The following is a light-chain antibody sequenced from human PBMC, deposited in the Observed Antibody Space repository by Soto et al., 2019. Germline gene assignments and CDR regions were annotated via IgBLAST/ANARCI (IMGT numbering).Light chain of an antibody. CDR2: WAS. V-gene: IGKV4-1*01. J-gene: IGKJ4*01. Sequence: DIVMTQSPDSLAVSLVARATINFKCRQSVLYSSNNKNYLAWYQQKPGQPPKLLIYWASTRESGVPDRFSGSGSGTDFTLTISSLQAEDVAVYYCQQYYTTPLTFGGGTKVDIK. CDR3: QQYYTTPLT. CDR1: QSVLYSSNNKNY.